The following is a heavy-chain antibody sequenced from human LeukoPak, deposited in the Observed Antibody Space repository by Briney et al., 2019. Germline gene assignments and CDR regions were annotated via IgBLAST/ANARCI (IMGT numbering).Heavy chain of an antibody. J-gene: IGHJ3*02. CDR3: ARDRPRPKSGPVAGHRGWGAFDI. CDR2: ISAYNGNT. D-gene: IGHD6-19*01. V-gene: IGHV1-18*01. Sequence: ASVKVSCKASGYTFTNYGISWVRQAPGQGLEWMGWISAYNGNTNYAQKLQGRVTMTTDTSTSTAYMELRSLRSDDTAVYYCARDRPRPKSGPVAGHRGWGAFDIWGQGTMVTVSS. CDR1: GYTFTNYG.